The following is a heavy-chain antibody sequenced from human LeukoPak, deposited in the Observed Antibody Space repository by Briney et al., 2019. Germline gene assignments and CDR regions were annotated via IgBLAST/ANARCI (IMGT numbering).Heavy chain of an antibody. Sequence: SVKLSCKASGYTFTSYGTSWVPHAPGQGLEWMGWISAYNGNTNYAQKLQGRVTMTTDTSTSTAYMELRSMRSDDTAVYYCARVPGLRLGELSFDYWGQGTLVTVSS. CDR1: GYTFTSYG. CDR2: ISAYNGNT. D-gene: IGHD3-16*02. V-gene: IGHV1-18*01. CDR3: ARVPGLRLGELSFDY. J-gene: IGHJ4*02.